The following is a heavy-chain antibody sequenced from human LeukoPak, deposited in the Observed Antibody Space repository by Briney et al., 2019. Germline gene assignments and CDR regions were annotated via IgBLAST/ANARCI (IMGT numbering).Heavy chain of an antibody. CDR1: GYTFTSYY. J-gene: IGHJ6*02. CDR3: AREMGQALCKSGMDV. V-gene: IGHV1-46*01. Sequence: ASVKLSCNASGYTFTSYYMHWVRQPPGQGLEWMGIINPSGGSTSYAQKVQGRVTMTRDRSKSTVYMELSSLRSEDTAVYYCAREMGQALCKSGMDVWGQGTTVTVSS. D-gene: IGHD2/OR15-2a*01. CDR2: INPSGGST.